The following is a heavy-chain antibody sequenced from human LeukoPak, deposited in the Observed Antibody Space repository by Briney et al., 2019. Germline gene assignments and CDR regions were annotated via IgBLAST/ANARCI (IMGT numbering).Heavy chain of an antibody. CDR2: IYTSGST. CDR3: ARWSHMKVFYYYYYYMDV. Sequence: SETLSLTCTVSGGSISSGSYYWSWIRQPAGKGLEWIGRIYTSGSTNYNPSLKSRVTISVDTSKNQFSLKLSSVTAADTAVYYCARWSHMKVFYYYYYYMDVWGKGTTVTVSS. J-gene: IGHJ6*03. V-gene: IGHV4-61*02. CDR1: GGSISSGSYY. D-gene: IGHD2-21*01.